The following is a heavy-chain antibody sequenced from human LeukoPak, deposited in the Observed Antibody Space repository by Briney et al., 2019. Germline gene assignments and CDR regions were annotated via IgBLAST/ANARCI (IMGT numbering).Heavy chain of an antibody. CDR1: GFTVSSNY. CDR3: VRTAAGTFFDY. CDR2: IYSGGYT. J-gene: IGHJ4*02. D-gene: IGHD6-13*01. Sequence: GGSLRLSCAVSGFTVSSNYMSWVRQAPGKGLEWVSIIYSGGYTFYADSVKGRFTISRDNSKNTLYLQMNSLRAEDTAVYYCVRTAAGTFFDYWGQGTLVTVSS. V-gene: IGHV3-53*01.